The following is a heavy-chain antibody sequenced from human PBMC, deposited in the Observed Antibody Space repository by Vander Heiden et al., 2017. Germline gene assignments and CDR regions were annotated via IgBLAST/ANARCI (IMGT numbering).Heavy chain of an antibody. CDR3: ARGGWELLENYFDY. V-gene: IGHV3-74*01. CDR1: GFTFSSYW. D-gene: IGHD1-26*01. Sequence: EVQLVESGGGLVQPGGSLRLSCAASGFTFSSYWMHWVRQAPGKGLVGVSRINSDGSSTSYADSVKGRFTISRDNAKNTLYLQMNSLRAEDTAVYYCARGGWELLENYFDYWGQGTLVTVSS. J-gene: IGHJ4*02. CDR2: INSDGSST.